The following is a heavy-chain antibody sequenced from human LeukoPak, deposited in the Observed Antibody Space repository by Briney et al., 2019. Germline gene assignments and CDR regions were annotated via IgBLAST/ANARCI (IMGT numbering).Heavy chain of an antibody. J-gene: IGHJ4*02. Sequence: SQTLSLTCAIFGDSVSSNSAAWNWIRQSPSRGLEWLGRAFYRSQWYNDYAFSVKGRIAINPDTSKNHFSLQLNSVTPEDTAVYYCAREEAGTNGFEYWGQGTLVTVSS. CDR1: GDSVSSNSAA. V-gene: IGHV6-1*01. CDR2: AFYRSQWYN. CDR3: AREEAGTNGFEY. D-gene: IGHD2-8*01.